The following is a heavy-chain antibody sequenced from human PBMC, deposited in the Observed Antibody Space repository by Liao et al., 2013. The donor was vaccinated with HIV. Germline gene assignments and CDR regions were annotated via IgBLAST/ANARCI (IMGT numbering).Heavy chain of an antibody. CDR2: IYTSGST. Sequence: QVQLQESGPGLVKPSQTLSLTCTVSGGSISSGDYFWSWIRQPAGKGLEWIGRIYTSGSTNYNPSLKSRVTMSVDTSKNQFSLKLSSVTAADTAVYYCARDNWNLDYYYYMDVWGKGTTVTVSS. V-gene: IGHV4-61*02. D-gene: IGHD1-7*01. J-gene: IGHJ6*03. CDR1: GGSISSGDYF. CDR3: ARDNWNLDYYYYMDV.